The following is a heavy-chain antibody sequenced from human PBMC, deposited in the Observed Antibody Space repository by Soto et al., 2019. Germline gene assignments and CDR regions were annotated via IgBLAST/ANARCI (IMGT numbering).Heavy chain of an antibody. CDR2: IIPILGIA. Sequence: QVQLVQSGAEVKKPGSSVKVSCKASGGTFSSYTISWVRQAPGQGLEWMGRIIPILGIANYAQKFQGRVTITADKSTSTAYMELSSLRSEDTAVYYCARDAELLLAAAPYFDYWGQGTLVTVSS. D-gene: IGHD6-13*01. CDR1: GGTFSSYT. V-gene: IGHV1-69*08. CDR3: ARDAELLLAAAPYFDY. J-gene: IGHJ4*02.